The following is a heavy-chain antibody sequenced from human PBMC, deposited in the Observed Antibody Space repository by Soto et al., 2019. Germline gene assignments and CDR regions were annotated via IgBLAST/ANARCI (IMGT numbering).Heavy chain of an antibody. CDR3: AKILDGTVVDY. D-gene: IGHD1-1*01. CDR1: GFTFSAYS. CDR2: IGGSGGST. Sequence: PGGSLRLSCGASGFTFSAYSINWVCQAPGKGLEWVSAIGGSGGSTYYADSVKGRFTISRDNSKNTLYLQMNSLRAEDTAVYYCAKILDGTVVDYWGQGTLVTVSS. J-gene: IGHJ4*02. V-gene: IGHV3-23*01.